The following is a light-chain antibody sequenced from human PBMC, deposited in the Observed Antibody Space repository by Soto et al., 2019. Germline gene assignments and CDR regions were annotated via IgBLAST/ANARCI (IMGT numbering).Light chain of an antibody. CDR3: QQYCSSART. V-gene: IGKV3-20*01. CDR1: QTVTSRN. J-gene: IGKJ1*01. CDR2: GAS. Sequence: EIVLTQSPGTLSLSPGERATLSCRASQTVTSRNLPWYQQKPGQAPRLLIYGASRRATGIADRFSGSGSGTDFTLTISRLEPEDCAVFYCQQYCSSARTFGQGTKVESK.